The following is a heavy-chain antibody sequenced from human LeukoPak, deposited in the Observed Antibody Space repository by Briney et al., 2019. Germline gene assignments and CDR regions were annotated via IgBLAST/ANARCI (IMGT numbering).Heavy chain of an antibody. CDR3: AKDLRGSGWYFDY. CDR1: GFTLSSYA. J-gene: IGHJ4*02. D-gene: IGHD6-19*01. Sequence: GGSLRLSCAASGFTLSSYAMNWVRQTPGKGLEWVSTISGSGSTTYYADSVKGRFTISRDNSKTTLYLQMNTLRTGDTAVYYCAKDLRGSGWYFDYWGQGTLVAVSS. V-gene: IGHV3-23*01. CDR2: ISGSGSTT.